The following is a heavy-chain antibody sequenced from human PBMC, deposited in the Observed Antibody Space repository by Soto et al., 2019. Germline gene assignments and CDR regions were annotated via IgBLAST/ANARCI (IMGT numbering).Heavy chain of an antibody. J-gene: IGHJ4*02. CDR3: ARSLKWLRFEGYFDY. V-gene: IGHV5-51*01. CDR2: IYPGDSDT. Sequence: PGESLKISCKGSGYSFTSYWIGWVRQMPGKGLEWMGIIYPGDSDTRYSPSFQGQVTISADKSISTAYLQWSSLKASDTAMYYCARSLKWLRFEGYFDYWGQGTLVTVSS. CDR1: GYSFTSYW. D-gene: IGHD5-12*01.